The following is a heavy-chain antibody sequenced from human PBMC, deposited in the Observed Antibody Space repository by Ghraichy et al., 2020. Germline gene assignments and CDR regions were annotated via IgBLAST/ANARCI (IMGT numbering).Heavy chain of an antibody. CDR3: ASPVGVVAALGGMDV. J-gene: IGHJ6*02. D-gene: IGHD2-15*01. CDR1: GFTFSSYS. CDR2: ISSSSSYI. V-gene: IGHV3-21*01. Sequence: GESLNISCAASGFTFSSYSMNWVRQAPGKGLEWVSSISSSSSYIYYADSVKGRFTISRDNAKNSLYLQMNSLRAEDTAVYYCASPVGVVAALGGMDVWGQGTTVTVSS.